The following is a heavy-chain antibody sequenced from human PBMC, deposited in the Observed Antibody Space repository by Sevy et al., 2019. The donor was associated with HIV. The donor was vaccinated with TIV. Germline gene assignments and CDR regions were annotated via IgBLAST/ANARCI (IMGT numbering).Heavy chain of an antibody. D-gene: IGHD2-8*01. CDR2: LSFGCGEI. CDR3: AREGCTKPHDY. J-gene: IGHJ4*02. CDR1: GFTFSKYS. Sequence: GGSLRLSCAASGFTFSKYSMSWVRQPPGKGLEWVSTLSFGCGEINHADSVKGRFTISRDNSKSSVYLQMNNLRPEDTALYYCAREGCTKPHDYWGQGTLVTVSS. V-gene: IGHV3-23*01.